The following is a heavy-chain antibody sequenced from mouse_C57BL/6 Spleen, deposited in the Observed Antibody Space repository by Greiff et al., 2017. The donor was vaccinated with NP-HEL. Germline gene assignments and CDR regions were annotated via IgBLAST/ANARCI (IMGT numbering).Heavy chain of an antibody. CDR1: GYTFTSYW. CDR3: ARGGDYYGSRAMDY. V-gene: IGHV1-50*01. D-gene: IGHD1-2*01. CDR2: IDPSDSYT. Sequence: QVQLKQPGAELVKPGASVKLSCKASGYTFTSYWMQWVKQRPGQGLEWIGEIDPSDSYTNYNQKFKGKATLTVDKSSSTAYMQLSSLTSEDSAVYYCARGGDYYGSRAMDYWGQGTSVTVSS. J-gene: IGHJ4*01.